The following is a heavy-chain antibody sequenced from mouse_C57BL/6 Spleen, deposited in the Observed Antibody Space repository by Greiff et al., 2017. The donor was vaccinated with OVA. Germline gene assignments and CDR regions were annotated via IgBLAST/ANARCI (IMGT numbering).Heavy chain of an antibody. V-gene: IGHV1-80*01. CDR2: IYPGDGDT. J-gene: IGHJ4*01. D-gene: IGHD2-1*01. CDR1: GYAFSSYW. CDR3: ARSGNYGGYYAMDY. Sequence: VKLMESGAELVKPGASVKISCKASGYAFSSYWMNWVKQRPGKGLEWIGQIYPGDGDTNYNGKFKGKATLTADKSSSTAYMQLSSLTSEDSAVYFCARSGNYGGYYAMDYWGQGTSVTVSS.